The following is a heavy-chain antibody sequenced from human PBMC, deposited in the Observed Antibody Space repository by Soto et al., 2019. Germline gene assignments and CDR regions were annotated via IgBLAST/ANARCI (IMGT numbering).Heavy chain of an antibody. J-gene: IGHJ6*02. D-gene: IGHD3-10*01. Sequence: GGSLRLSCAASGFTFSSYAMHWVRQAPGKGLEWVAVISYDGSNKYYADSVKGRFTISRDNSKNTLYLQMNSLRAEDTAVYYCARDTATGGTMVRGVRWYYYGMDVWGQGTTVTVSS. CDR3: ARDTATGGTMVRGVRWYYYGMDV. CDR2: ISYDGSNK. V-gene: IGHV3-30-3*01. CDR1: GFTFSSYA.